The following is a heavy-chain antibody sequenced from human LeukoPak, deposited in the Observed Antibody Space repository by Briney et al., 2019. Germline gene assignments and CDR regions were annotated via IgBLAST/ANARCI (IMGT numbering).Heavy chain of an antibody. D-gene: IGHD3-22*01. CDR2: IYRGDSDT. CDR3: ARRYDNTGYYVY. J-gene: IGHJ4*02. V-gene: IGHV5-51*01. CDR1: VYIFTDYW. Sequence: GASLQISCECSVYIFTDYWIAWLRPLPGKGLEWLGIIYRGDSDTRYSPSFQGQVTISADKSINTAYLQWSSLKASDTAMYYCARRYDNTGYYVYWGQGTPVTVSS.